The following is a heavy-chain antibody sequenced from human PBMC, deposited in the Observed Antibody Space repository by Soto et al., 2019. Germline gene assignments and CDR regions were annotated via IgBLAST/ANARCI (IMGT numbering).Heavy chain of an antibody. CDR3: ARDGYFDH. J-gene: IGHJ4*02. Sequence: QVQLVQDGAEVKKPGDSVRVSCKASGYTFTSYGIGWVRQAPGQGLEWMGWISANNGNTKYAQKVQGRVTMTTDASTSTAYMELRSLRSDDAAVYYCARDGYFDHWGQGTLVTVSS. CDR1: GYTFTSYG. V-gene: IGHV1-18*01. CDR2: ISANNGNT.